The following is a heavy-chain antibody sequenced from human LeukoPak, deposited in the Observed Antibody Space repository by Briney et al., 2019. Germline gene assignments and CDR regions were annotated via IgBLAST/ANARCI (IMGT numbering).Heavy chain of an antibody. CDR3: ARHIPKAPNIWFGESYYFDY. V-gene: IGHV4-39*01. D-gene: IGHD3-10*01. J-gene: IGHJ4*02. CDR2: IYYSGST. CDR1: GGSISSSTYY. Sequence: SETLSLTCTVSGGSISSSTYYWGWIRQPPGKGLEWIGSIYYSGSTYYNPSLKSRVTISVDTSRNQFSLKLSSVTAADTAVYYCARHIPKAPNIWFGESYYFDYWGQGTLVTVSS.